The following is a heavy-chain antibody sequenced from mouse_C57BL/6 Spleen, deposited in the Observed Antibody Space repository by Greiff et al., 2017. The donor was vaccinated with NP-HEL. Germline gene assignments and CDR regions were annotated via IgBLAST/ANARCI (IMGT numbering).Heavy chain of an antibody. CDR3: ARSDYGSRRDYFDY. CDR1: GYAFTNYL. D-gene: IGHD1-1*01. Sequence: VMLVESGAELVRPGTSVKVSCKASGYAFTNYLIEWVKQRPGQGLEWIGVINPGSGGTNYNEKFKGKATLTADKSSSTAYMQLSSLTSEDSAVYFCARSDYGSRRDYFDYWGQGTTLTVSS. J-gene: IGHJ2*01. V-gene: IGHV1-54*01. CDR2: INPGSGGT.